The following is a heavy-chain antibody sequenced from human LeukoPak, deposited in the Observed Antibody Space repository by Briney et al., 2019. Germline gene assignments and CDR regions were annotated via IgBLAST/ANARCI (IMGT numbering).Heavy chain of an antibody. V-gene: IGHV1-18*01. CDR3: ARARYCSSTSCLGPLDY. CDR1: GYTFTSYG. CDR2: ISAYNGNT. D-gene: IGHD2-2*01. J-gene: IGHJ4*02. Sequence: ASVKVSCKASGYTFTSYGISWVRQAPGQGLEWMGWISAYNGNTNYAQKLQGRVTMTTDTSTSTAYMELRSLRSDDTAVYYCARARYCSSTSCLGPLDYWGRGTLVTVSS.